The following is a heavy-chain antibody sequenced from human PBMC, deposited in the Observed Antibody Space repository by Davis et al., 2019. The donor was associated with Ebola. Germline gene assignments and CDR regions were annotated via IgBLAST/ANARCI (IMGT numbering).Heavy chain of an antibody. CDR1: GYTFTNYG. J-gene: IGHJ4*02. CDR2: INPSIGNT. Sequence: ASVKVSCKASGYTFTNYGVSWVRQAPGQGLEWMGLINPSIGNTSLAQKFQGRVTLTRDTSTSTVHMDLSSLKSEDTTIYYCASGEFVDFWGQGTLVTVSS. D-gene: IGHD3-10*01. CDR3: ASGEFVDF. V-gene: IGHV1-46*01.